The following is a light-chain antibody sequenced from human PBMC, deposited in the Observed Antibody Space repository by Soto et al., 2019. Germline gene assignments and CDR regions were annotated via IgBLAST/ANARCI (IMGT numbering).Light chain of an antibody. Sequence: QSVLTQPPSVSAAPGQKVTISCSGSSSNIGNNDVSWYQQLPGTAPKLLIYENNKRPSGIPDRFSGSKSGTSATLGITGLQTGDEADYYCGTWDSRLSAVFGGGTKVTVL. J-gene: IGLJ2*01. CDR1: SSNIGNND. CDR3: GTWDSRLSAV. V-gene: IGLV1-51*02. CDR2: ENN.